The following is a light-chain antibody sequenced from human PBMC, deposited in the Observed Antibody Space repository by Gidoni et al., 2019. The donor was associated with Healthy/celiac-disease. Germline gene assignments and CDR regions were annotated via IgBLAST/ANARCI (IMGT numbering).Light chain of an antibody. CDR3: YSTDTSGNHRV. CDR2: EDD. Sequence: SYELPQPPSASVSPGQTARITCSGDALPNKYAYWYQQKSGQAPVLVIYEDDNRPSGIPERFSGSSSGTMATLTISGAQVEDEADYYCYSTDTSGNHRVFGGGTKLTVL. CDR1: ALPNKY. V-gene: IGLV3-10*01. J-gene: IGLJ2*01.